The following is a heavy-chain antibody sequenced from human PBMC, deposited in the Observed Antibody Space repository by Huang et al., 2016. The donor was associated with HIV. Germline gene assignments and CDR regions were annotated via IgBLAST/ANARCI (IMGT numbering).Heavy chain of an antibody. Sequence: VQLIASGGGVVQPGKSLRLSCATSGFILSNCGRHWVPQAQGKGLKWRTFKHNDGNKKKYAISGGGRFTVARDNGNDALLLQMRSVGVDDTAVYYCGRGDYYDSSGYHPGYFDYWGQGILVTVSS. CDR2: KHNDGNKK. CDR3: GRGDYYDSSGYHPGYFDY. J-gene: IGHJ4*02. CDR1: GFILSNCG. V-gene: IGHV3-33*04. D-gene: IGHD3-22*01.